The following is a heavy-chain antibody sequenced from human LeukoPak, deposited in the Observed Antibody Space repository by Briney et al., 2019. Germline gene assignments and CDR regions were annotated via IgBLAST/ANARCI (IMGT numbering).Heavy chain of an antibody. CDR1: GFTFSSYW. J-gene: IGHJ4*02. V-gene: IGHV3-7*01. D-gene: IGHD5-18*01. CDR3: ARDTDTAMVNFGRGVDY. CDR2: IKQDGSEK. Sequence: PGGSLRLSCAASGFTFSSYWMSWVRQAPGKGLEWVANIKQDGSEKYYVDSVKGRFTISRDNAKNSLYLQMNSLRAEDTAVYYCARDTDTAMVNFGRGVDYWGQGTLVTVSS.